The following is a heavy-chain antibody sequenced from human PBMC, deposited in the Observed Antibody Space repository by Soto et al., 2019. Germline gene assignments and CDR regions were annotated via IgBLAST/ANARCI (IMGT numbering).Heavy chain of an antibody. CDR3: ATFGGTTGTTVAFDI. CDR2: IIPILGIA. Sequence: QVQLVQSGAEVKKPGSSVKVSCKASGGTFSSYTISWVRQAPGQGLEWMGRIIPILGIANYAQKFQGRVTITADKSTSTAYMELSSLRSEDTAVYYCATFGGTTGTTVAFDIWGQGTMVTVSS. J-gene: IGHJ3*02. D-gene: IGHD1-1*01. CDR1: GGTFSSYT. V-gene: IGHV1-69*02.